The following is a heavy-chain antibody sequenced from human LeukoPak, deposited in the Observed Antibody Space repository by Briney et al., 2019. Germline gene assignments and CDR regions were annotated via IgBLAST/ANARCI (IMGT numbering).Heavy chain of an antibody. D-gene: IGHD3-22*01. CDR1: GGSFSGYY. J-gene: IGHJ3*02. CDR3: AREPLYYYDSSGSAFDI. V-gene: IGHV4-34*01. CDR2: INHSGST. Sequence: SETLSLTCAVYGGSFSGYYWSWIRQPPGKGLEWIGEINHSGSTNYNPSLKSRVTISVDTSKNQFSLKLSSVTAADTAVYYCAREPLYYYDSSGSAFDIWGQGTMVTVSS.